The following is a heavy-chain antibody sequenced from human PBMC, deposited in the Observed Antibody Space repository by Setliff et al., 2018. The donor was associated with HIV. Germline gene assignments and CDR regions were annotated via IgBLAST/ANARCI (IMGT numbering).Heavy chain of an antibody. CDR1: AVSIGGYS. CDR2: IYSTDTT. V-gene: IGHV4-59*01. J-gene: IGHJ3*01. D-gene: IGHD4-17*01. CDR3: ARVQMAYAAFDV. Sequence: PSETLSLTCTVSAVSIGGYSWSWIRQSPGKGLEWIGSIYSTDTTNHNPSLESRGTLSVETSKHQFSLKLSSVNAADTAVYYCARVQMAYAAFDVWGQGTMVTVSS.